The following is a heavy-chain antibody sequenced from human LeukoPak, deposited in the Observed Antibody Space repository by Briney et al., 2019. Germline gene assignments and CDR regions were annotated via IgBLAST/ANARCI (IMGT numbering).Heavy chain of an antibody. CDR1: GFTFSSYW. CDR2: INSDGSST. Sequence: QPGRSLRLSCAASGFTFSSYWMHWVRQSPGKGLVWVSRINSDGSSTSYADSVKGRVTISRDNAKNTLYLQMNSLRAEDTAVYYCARDGDSSGYYVNFDYWGQGTLVTVSS. D-gene: IGHD3-22*01. J-gene: IGHJ4*02. CDR3: ARDGDSSGYYVNFDY. V-gene: IGHV3-74*01.